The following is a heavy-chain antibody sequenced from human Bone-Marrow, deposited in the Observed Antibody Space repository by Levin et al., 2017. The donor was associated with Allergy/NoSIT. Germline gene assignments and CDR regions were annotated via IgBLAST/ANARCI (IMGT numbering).Heavy chain of an antibody. CDR1: GFTFSYYW. Sequence: PGGSLRLSCAASGFTFSYYWMHWVRQAPGKGLVWVSRINSDDSSTTYADSVKGRFTVSRDNAKNMLYLQMNNLRAEDTAVYYCVRDRSYNSGRAPYFDYWGQGILVTVSS. CDR3: VRDRSYNSGRAPYFDY. J-gene: IGHJ4*02. V-gene: IGHV3-74*01. D-gene: IGHD5-12*01. CDR2: INSDDSST.